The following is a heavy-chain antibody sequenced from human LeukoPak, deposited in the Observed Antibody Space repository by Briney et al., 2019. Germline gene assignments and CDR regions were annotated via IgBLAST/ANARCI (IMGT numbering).Heavy chain of an antibody. CDR3: ASTSRGSSWYNPIDY. CDR1: GGSISSYY. CDR2: IYYSGST. D-gene: IGHD6-13*01. V-gene: IGHV4-59*01. J-gene: IGHJ4*02. Sequence: SETLSLTCTVSGGSISSYYWSWIRQPPGKGLEWIGYIYYSGSTNYNPSLKSRVTISVDTSKNQFSLKLSSVTAADTAVYYCASTSRGSSWYNPIDYWGQGTLVTVSS.